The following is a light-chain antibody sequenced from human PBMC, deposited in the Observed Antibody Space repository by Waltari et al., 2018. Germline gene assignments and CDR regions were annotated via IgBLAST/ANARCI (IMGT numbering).Light chain of an antibody. CDR2: VAS. CDR1: QGISNY. Sequence: DIQMTQSPSSLSAYVGERVTIACRASQGISNYLAWFQQKPGKAPKLLIYVASTLQSGVPSRFSGSGSETDFTLTIYSLQPEDVATYYCEKYNTAPWTFGQGTKVEIK. CDR3: EKYNTAPWT. J-gene: IGKJ1*01. V-gene: IGKV1-27*01.